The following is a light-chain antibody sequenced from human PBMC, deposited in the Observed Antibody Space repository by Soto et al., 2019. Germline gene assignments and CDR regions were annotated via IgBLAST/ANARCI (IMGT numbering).Light chain of an antibody. Sequence: DLQLTQYPSSLSASVGDRITITCRASQSISSYLNWYQQKPGRAPKLLIYTASTLQSGVPARFSGRGSGTDFTLTISSLQPEDFATYYCQQSYSTPLTFGGGTKVDIK. J-gene: IGKJ4*01. CDR3: QQSYSTPLT. V-gene: IGKV1-39*01. CDR1: QSISSY. CDR2: TAS.